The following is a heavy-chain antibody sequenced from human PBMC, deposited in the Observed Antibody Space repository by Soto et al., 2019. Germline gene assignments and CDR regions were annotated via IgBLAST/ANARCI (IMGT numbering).Heavy chain of an antibody. V-gene: IGHV3-33*08. Sequence: QVQLVESGGGVVQPGGSLRLSCTTSGFTFNTYGMHWVRQAPGKELEWVAIIWYDGSNKYYADSVKGRFTISRDNSKNTPYFQMNCLRGEDTALYHCARADCTGAYCYSWPFNYGVDVWGQGATVTVSS. CDR3: ARADCTGAYCYSWPFNYGVDV. J-gene: IGHJ6*02. CDR2: IWYDGSNK. D-gene: IGHD2-15*01. CDR1: GFTFNTYG.